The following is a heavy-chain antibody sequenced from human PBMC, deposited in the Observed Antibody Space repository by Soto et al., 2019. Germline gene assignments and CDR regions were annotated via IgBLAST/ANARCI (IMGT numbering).Heavy chain of an antibody. J-gene: IGHJ5*02. CDR2: ISGSGGST. Sequence: EVQLLESGGGLVQPGGSLRLSCAASGFTFSSYAMSWVRQAPGKGLEWVSAISGSGGSTYYADSVKGRFTISRDNSKNTLYLQMNSLRAEDTAVYYCAKDPIYYGSGRIWFDPWGQGTLVTVSS. V-gene: IGHV3-23*01. D-gene: IGHD3-10*01. CDR3: AKDPIYYGSGRIWFDP. CDR1: GFTFSSYA.